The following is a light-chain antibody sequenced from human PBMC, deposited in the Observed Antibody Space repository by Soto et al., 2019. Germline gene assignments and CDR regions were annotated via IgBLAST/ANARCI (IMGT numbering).Light chain of an antibody. CDR1: TSDIGAYNY. CDR2: EVS. Sequence: QSALTQPASVSGSPGQSITISCTGTTSDIGAYNYVSWYQQHPGKAPKLIIYEVSNRPSGISTRFSGSKSGNTASLTISGLQAEDEADYYCSSYTSSIPVVFGGGTKLTVL. CDR3: SSYTSSIPVV. J-gene: IGLJ2*01. V-gene: IGLV2-14*01.